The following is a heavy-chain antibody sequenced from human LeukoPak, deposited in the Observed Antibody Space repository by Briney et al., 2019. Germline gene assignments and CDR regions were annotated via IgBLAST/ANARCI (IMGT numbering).Heavy chain of an antibody. J-gene: IGHJ4*02. CDR3: ARQVAAPLDY. D-gene: IGHD2-15*01. Sequence: GESPEISCKGSGYSFTSYWISWVRQMPGKGLEWMGRIDPSDSYTNYSPSFQGHVTISADKSISTAYLQWSSLKASDTAMYYCARQVAAPLDYWGQGTLVTVSS. CDR2: IDPSDSYT. V-gene: IGHV5-10-1*01. CDR1: GYSFTSYW.